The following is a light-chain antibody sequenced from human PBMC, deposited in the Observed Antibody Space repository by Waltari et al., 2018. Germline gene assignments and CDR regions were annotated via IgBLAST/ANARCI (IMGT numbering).Light chain of an antibody. Sequence: QLVLTQSPSASASLGASVKLTCTLSSGHGSYAIAWHQQQPEKGPRYLMKVNSDGSHNKGGGIPDRFSGSSSGAERYLTISSLQSEDEADYYCQTWGTDIGVFGGGTKLTVL. CDR2: VNSDGSH. CDR1: SGHGSYA. J-gene: IGLJ3*02. V-gene: IGLV4-69*01. CDR3: QTWGTDIGV.